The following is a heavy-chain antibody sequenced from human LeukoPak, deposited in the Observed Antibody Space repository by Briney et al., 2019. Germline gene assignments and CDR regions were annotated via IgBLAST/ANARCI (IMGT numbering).Heavy chain of an antibody. Sequence: PGGSLRLSCAASGFSFSVSGMNWVRQAPGKGLEWVSYISSSSSTIYYADSVKGRFTISRDNAKNSLYLQMNSLRAEDTAVYYCAREALGAFDIWGQGTMVTVSS. CDR3: AREALGAFDI. CDR2: ISSSSSTI. V-gene: IGHV3-48*01. CDR1: GFSFSVSG. J-gene: IGHJ3*02.